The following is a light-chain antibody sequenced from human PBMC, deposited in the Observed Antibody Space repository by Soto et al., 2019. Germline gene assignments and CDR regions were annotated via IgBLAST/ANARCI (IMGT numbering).Light chain of an antibody. V-gene: IGKV1-8*01. CDR1: QGISSY. CDR2: AAS. Sequence: ALRMTEFPFSLVASTVDRVTITCRASQGISSYLAWYQQKPGKAPKLLIYAASTLQSGVPSRFSGSGSGTDFTLTISCLQSEDFATYYCQQYYSYPPTSGQGTKV. J-gene: IGKJ1*01. CDR3: QQYYSYPPT.